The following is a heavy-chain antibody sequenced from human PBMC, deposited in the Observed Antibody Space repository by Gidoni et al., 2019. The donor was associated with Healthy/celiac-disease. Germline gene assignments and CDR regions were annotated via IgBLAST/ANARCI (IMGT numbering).Heavy chain of an antibody. CDR1: GYTFTGYY. V-gene: IGHV1-2*02. CDR3: ARLAGGSSALYYFDY. CDR2: INPNSGGT. D-gene: IGHD6-6*01. J-gene: IGHJ4*02. Sequence: QVQLVQSGAEAKKPGASVKVSCKASGYTFTGYYMHWVRQAPGQGLEWMGWINPNSGGTNYAKKFQGRVTMTRDTSISTAYMELSRLRSDDTAVYYCARLAGGSSALYYFDYWGQGTLVTVSS.